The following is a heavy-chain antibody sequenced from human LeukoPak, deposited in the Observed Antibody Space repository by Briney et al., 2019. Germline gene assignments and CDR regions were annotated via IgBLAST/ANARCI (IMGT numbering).Heavy chain of an antibody. CDR1: GFTFSDYY. V-gene: IGHV3-11*01. Sequence: GGSLRLSCAASGFTFSDYYMSWIRQAPGKGLEWVSYISSSGSTIYYADSVKGRFTISRDNAKNSLYLQMNSLRAEDTAVYYCARGPRGRYDLWSGYWVSGGVHSPAPVRYYFDYWGQGTLVTVSS. J-gene: IGHJ4*02. CDR3: ARGPRGRYDLWSGYWVSGGVHSPAPVRYYFDY. D-gene: IGHD3-3*01. CDR2: ISSSGSTI.